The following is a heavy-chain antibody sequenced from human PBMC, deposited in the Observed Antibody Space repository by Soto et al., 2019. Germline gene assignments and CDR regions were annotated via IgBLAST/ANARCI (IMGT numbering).Heavy chain of an antibody. V-gene: IGHV4-31*03. CDR3: ARSTYCGGDGPLFDY. D-gene: IGHD2-21*02. J-gene: IGHJ4*02. CDR1: GGSISSGGYY. Sequence: QVQLQESGPGLVKPSQTLSLTCTVSGGSISSGGYYWSWIRQHPGKGLEWIGYIYYSGSTYYNPSLKSRVTISVDTSKNQFSLKLSSVNAADTAVYYCARSTYCGGDGPLFDYWGQGTLVTVSS. CDR2: IYYSGST.